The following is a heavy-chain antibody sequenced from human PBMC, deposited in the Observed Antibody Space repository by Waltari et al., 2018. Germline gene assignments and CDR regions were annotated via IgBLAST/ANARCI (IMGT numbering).Heavy chain of an antibody. D-gene: IGHD6-13*01. J-gene: IGHJ4*02. Sequence: QVQLVQSGAEVKKPGSSVKVSCKASGGTFSSYAISWVRQAPGQGLEWMGRIILTFGTANYAKKFRGVVTVTADKSTSPAYMELSSLRSGDTAVYYCAGGGGIAANLGFWGQGTLVTVSS. V-gene: IGHV1-69*08. CDR3: AGGGGIAANLGF. CDR2: IILTFGTA. CDR1: GGTFSSYA.